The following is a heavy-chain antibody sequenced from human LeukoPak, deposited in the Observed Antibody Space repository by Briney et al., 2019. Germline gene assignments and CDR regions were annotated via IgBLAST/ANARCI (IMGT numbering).Heavy chain of an antibody. CDR1: GYTFTSYA. D-gene: IGHD1-26*01. V-gene: IGHV7-4-1*02. CDR3: ARDHGSQRYWFDP. CDR2: INTNTGNP. Sequence: ASVKVSCKASGYTFTSYAINWVRQAPGQGLEWMGWINTNTGNPTYAQGFTGRFVFSLDTSVTTAYLQISSLEVEDTAVYYCARDHGSQRYWFDPWGQGTLGTVSS. J-gene: IGHJ5*02.